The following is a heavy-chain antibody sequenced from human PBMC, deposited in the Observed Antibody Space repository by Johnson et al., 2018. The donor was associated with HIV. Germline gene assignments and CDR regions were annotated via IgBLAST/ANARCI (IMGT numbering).Heavy chain of an antibody. CDR2: INSDGSST. J-gene: IGHJ3*02. Sequence: EVQLVESGGGLVKPGGSLRLSCAASGFTFSDYYMSWIRQAPGKGLVWVSRINSDGSSTSYADSVKGRFTISRDNAKNTLYLQMNSLRAEDTAVYYCAKGRGQHLDGGAVEIWGQGTMVTVSS. CDR1: GFTFSDYY. V-gene: IGHV3-74*02. CDR3: AKGRGQHLDGGAVEI. D-gene: IGHD6-13*01.